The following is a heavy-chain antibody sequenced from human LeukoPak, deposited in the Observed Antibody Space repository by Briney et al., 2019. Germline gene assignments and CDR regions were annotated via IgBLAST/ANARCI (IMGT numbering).Heavy chain of an antibody. CDR1: GGSISSSSYY. Sequence: SETLSLTCTVSGGSISSSSYYWGWIRQPPGKGLEWIGEINHSGSTNYNPSLKSRVTISVDTSKNQFSLKLSSVTAADTAVYYCARPARRTQRPSGSYRNGWFDPWGQGTLVTVSS. J-gene: IGHJ5*02. V-gene: IGHV4-39*07. CDR3: ARPARRTQRPSGSYRNGWFDP. D-gene: IGHD1-26*01. CDR2: INHSGST.